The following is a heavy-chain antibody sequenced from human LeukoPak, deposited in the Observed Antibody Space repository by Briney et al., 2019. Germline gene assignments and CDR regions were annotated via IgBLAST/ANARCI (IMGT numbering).Heavy chain of an antibody. CDR1: GGSISSYY. CDR2: IYYSGST. J-gene: IGHJ6*02. V-gene: IGHV4-59*01. D-gene: IGHD2-8*02. CDR3: ARVALVNYYYYYGMDV. Sequence: PSETLSLTCTVSGGSISSYYWSWIRQPPGKGLEWIGYIYYSGSTNYNPSLKSRVTISVDTSKNQFSLKLSSVIAADTAVYYCARVALVNYYYYYGMDVWGQGTTVTVSS.